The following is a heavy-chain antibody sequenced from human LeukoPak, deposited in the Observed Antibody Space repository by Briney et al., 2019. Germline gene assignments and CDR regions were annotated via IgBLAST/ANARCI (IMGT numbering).Heavy chain of an antibody. Sequence: SETLSLTCAVYGGSFSGYYWSWIRQPPGRGLEWIGEINRSGNTNYNPSLKSRVTISGDTSKNQLSLKLSSVTAADTAVYYCARHGYYYYGMDVWGKGTTVTISS. CDR3: ARHGYYYYGMDV. CDR2: INRSGNT. J-gene: IGHJ6*04. V-gene: IGHV4-34*01. CDR1: GGSFSGYY.